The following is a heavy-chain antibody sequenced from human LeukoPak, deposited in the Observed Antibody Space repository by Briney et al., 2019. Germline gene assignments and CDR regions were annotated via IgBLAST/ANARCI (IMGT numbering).Heavy chain of an antibody. CDR1: GFTFRTSW. J-gene: IGHJ4*02. CDR3: AKGIEGATDY. Sequence: GGSLRLSCVASGFTFRTSWMHLVRQAPGKGLVWVSRMNTDGVDTTYADSVKGRFTMSRDNAKNTLYLQMNSLRAEDTAVYYCAKGIEGATDYWGQGTLVTVSS. D-gene: IGHD1-26*01. V-gene: IGHV3-74*01. CDR2: MNTDGVDT.